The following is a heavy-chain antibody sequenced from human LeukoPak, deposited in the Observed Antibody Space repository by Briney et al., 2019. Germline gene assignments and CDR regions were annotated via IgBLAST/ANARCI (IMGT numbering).Heavy chain of an antibody. CDR3: ATDWSRGGWYFFFDY. V-gene: IGHV3-7*01. D-gene: IGHD6-19*01. Sequence: PGGSLRLSCAASGFSFSNYWMSWVRQAPGKGLEWVANIKADGSEQYYVDSVKGRFAISRDNAKNSVYLQMNSLRAEDTAVYYCATDWSRGGWYFFFDYWGQGTLVTVSS. CDR2: IKADGSEQ. J-gene: IGHJ4*02. CDR1: GFSFSNYW.